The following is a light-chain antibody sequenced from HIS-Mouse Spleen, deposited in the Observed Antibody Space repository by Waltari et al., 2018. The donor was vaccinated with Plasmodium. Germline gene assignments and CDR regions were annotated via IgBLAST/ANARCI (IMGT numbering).Light chain of an antibody. CDR3: QSADSSGTYRV. CDR1: ALPKQY. Sequence: SYELTQPPSVSVSPGQTARTTCSGDALPKQYAYWYPQKPGQAPVLVIYKDSERPSGIPERFSGSSSGTTVTLTISGVQAEDEADYYCQSADSSGTYRVFGGGTKLTVL. J-gene: IGLJ2*01. CDR2: KDS. V-gene: IGLV3-25*03.